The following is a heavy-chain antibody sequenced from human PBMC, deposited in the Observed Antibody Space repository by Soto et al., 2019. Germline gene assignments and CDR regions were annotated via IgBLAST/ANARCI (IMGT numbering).Heavy chain of an antibody. J-gene: IGHJ3*02. CDR3: AIMYSRSYFAFDI. CDR1: GFTVSSNY. V-gene: IGHV3-53*01. CDR2: IYSGGST. Sequence: PGGSLRLSCAAYGFTVSSNYMSWVRQAPGKGLEWVSVIYSGGSTYYADSVKGRFTISRDNSKNTLYLQMNSLRAEDTAVYYCAIMYSRSYFAFDIWGQGTMVTVSS. D-gene: IGHD1-26*01.